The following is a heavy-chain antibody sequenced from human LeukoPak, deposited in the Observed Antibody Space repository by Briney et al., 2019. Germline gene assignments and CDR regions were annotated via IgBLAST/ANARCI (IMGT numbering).Heavy chain of an antibody. V-gene: IGHV3-53*01. CDR1: GFTVSSNY. CDR3: ARSGYTSSSGRSY. CDR2: IYSGGST. Sequence: GGSLRLSCAASGFTVSSNYMSWVRQAPGRGLEWVSLIYSGGSTYYADSVRGRFTNSRDNSKNTLYLQMNSLRAEDTAVYYCARSGYTSSSGRSYWGQGTLVTVSS. D-gene: IGHD6-6*01. J-gene: IGHJ4*02.